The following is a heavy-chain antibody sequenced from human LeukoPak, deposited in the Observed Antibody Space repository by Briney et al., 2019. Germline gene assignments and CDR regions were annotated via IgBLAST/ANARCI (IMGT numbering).Heavy chain of an antibody. D-gene: IGHD3-9*01. CDR3: AKDRKLRYFDWLLYFDY. Sequence: GGSLRLSCAASGFTFSSYAMSWVRQAAGKVLEWVSAISGSGGSTYYADSVKGRFTISRDNSKDTLYLQMNSLRAEDTAVYYCAKDRKLRYFDWLLYFDYWGQGTLVTVSS. CDR1: GFTFSSYA. V-gene: IGHV3-23*01. J-gene: IGHJ4*02. CDR2: ISGSGGST.